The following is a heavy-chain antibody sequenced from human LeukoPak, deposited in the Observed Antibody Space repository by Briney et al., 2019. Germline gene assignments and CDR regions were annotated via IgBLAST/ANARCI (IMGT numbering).Heavy chain of an antibody. CDR1: GFTVSSNY. Sequence: GGSLRLSCTVSGFTVSSNYMSWVRQAPGKGLEWVSVIYSGGSTYYADSVKGRFTISRDNSKNTLYLQMNSLRAEDTAVYYCALGIGYWGQGTLVTVSS. V-gene: IGHV3-66*01. CDR2: IYSGGST. J-gene: IGHJ4*02. CDR3: ALGIGY.